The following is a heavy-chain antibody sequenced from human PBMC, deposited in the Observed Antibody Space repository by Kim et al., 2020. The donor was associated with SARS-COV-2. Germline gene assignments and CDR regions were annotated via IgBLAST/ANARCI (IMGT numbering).Heavy chain of an antibody. J-gene: IGHJ4*02. Sequence: GGSLRLSCAASGFTFSSYWMHWVRQAPGKGLVWVSVINSDGSSKSYADSVKGRFTISRDNAKNTLYLQMNSLRAEDTAVYYCARGGSYSTNPNDNWGQGTLVTVSS. CDR1: GFTFSSYW. V-gene: IGHV3-74*01. CDR3: ARGGSYSTNPNDN. D-gene: IGHD1-26*01. CDR2: INSDGSSK.